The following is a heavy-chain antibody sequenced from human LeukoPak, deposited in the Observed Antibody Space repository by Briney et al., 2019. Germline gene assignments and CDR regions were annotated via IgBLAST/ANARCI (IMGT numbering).Heavy chain of an antibody. D-gene: IGHD6-13*01. CDR2: IYTSGST. CDR3: ARDSVAAQTTDY. J-gene: IGHJ4*02. Sequence: SETLSLTCTVSGGSISSYYWSWIRQPAGKGLEWIGRIYTSGSTNYNPSLKSRVTISVDTSKNQFSLKLSSVTAADTAVYYCARDSVAAQTTDYWGQGTLVTVSS. V-gene: IGHV4-4*07. CDR1: GGSISSYY.